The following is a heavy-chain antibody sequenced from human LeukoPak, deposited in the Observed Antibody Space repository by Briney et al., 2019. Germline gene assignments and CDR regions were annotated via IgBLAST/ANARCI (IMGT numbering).Heavy chain of an antibody. D-gene: IGHD5-24*01. CDR2: MYTSGST. Sequence: SQNLSLTCTVSGGSISSGSYYWSWIRQPAGKGLEWIGRMYTSGSTNYNPSLKSRVTISLDTSKNQFSLKLSSVTAADTAVYYCARGTGGGYNYDFFHYWGQGTLVTVSS. CDR1: GGSISSGSYY. J-gene: IGHJ4*02. V-gene: IGHV4-61*02. CDR3: ARGTGGGYNYDFFHY.